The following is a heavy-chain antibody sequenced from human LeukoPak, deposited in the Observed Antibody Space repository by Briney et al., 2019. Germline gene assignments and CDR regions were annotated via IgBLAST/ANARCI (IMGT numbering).Heavy chain of an antibody. CDR2: IIPILGIA. CDR1: GGTFSSYA. J-gene: IGHJ4*02. D-gene: IGHD1-26*01. V-gene: IGHV1-69*04. CDR3: ARDRVGAHYFDY. Sequence: SVKVSCKASGGTFSSYAISWVRQAPGQGPEWMGRIIPILGIANYAQKFQGRVTITADKSTSTAYKELSSLRSEDTAVYYCARDRVGAHYFDYWGQGTLVTVSS.